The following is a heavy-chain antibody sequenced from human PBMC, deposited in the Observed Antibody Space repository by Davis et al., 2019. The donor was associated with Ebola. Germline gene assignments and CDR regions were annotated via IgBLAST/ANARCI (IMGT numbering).Heavy chain of an antibody. CDR2: INHIGST. D-gene: IGHD5-12*01. CDR3: TRGGYSMSHGHGMDV. J-gene: IGHJ6*01. CDR1: GGAFPGYS. Sequence: SETLSLTCSVSGGAFPGYSWNWIRQPPGKGLEWIGEINHIGSTNYSPSLQRRVTISVDTSKTQLSLKVRSVTAADTAVYYCTRGGYSMSHGHGMDVWGQGATVTVYS. V-gene: IGHV4-34*01.